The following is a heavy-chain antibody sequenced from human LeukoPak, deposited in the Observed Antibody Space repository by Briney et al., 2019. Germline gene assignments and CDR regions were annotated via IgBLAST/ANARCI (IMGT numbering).Heavy chain of an antibody. V-gene: IGHV3-23*01. CDR3: AKDIGTYYYDPDHLVDY. Sequence: GGSLRLSCAASGFTFSSYAMSWVRQAPGKGLEWVSAISGSGGSTYYADSVKGRFTISRDNSKNTLYLQMNSLRAEDTAVYYCAKDIGTYYYDPDHLVDYWGQGTLVTVSS. D-gene: IGHD3-22*01. CDR2: ISGSGGST. CDR1: GFTFSSYA. J-gene: IGHJ4*02.